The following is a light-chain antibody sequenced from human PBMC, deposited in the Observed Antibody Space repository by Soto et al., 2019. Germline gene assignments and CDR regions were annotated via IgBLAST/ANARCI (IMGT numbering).Light chain of an antibody. CDR2: GAS. CDR1: RSVSSSY. J-gene: IGKJ2*01. V-gene: IGKV3-20*01. Sequence: IVLTQSPATLSLSPGERATLYCRASRSVSSSYLAWYQHKAGQAPRLLISGASNRATDIPDRFSGSESGTDFTLTISRLEPEDVAVYYCQHYGSSPPYTFGQGTKLEIK. CDR3: QHYGSSPPYT.